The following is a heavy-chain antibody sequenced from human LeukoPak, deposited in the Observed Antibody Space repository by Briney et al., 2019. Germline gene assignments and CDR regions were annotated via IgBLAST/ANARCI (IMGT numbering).Heavy chain of an antibody. CDR3: ARYPGYSSGWYLGY. V-gene: IGHV3-30-3*01. CDR1: GFTFSSYA. J-gene: IGHJ4*02. D-gene: IGHD6-19*01. CDR2: ISYDGSNK. Sequence: GGSLRLSCAASGFTFSSYAMHWVRQAPGKGLEWVAVISYDGSNKYYADSVKGRFTISRDNSKNTLYLQMNSLRAEDTAVYYCARYPGYSSGWYLGYWGQGTLVTVSS.